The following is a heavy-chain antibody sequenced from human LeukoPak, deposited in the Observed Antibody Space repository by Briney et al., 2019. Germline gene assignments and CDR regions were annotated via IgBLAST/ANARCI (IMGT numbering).Heavy chain of an antibody. CDR2: IRSKAYGGTT. V-gene: IGHV3-49*04. CDR1: GFTFGDYA. Sequence: GGSLRLSCTASGFTFGDYAMSWVRQAPGKGLEWVGFIRSKAYGGTTEYAASVKGRFTISRDDSKSIAYLQMNSLKTEDTAVYYCIRDAQWELSSQDDYWGQGTLVTVSS. CDR3: IRDAQWELSSQDDY. D-gene: IGHD1-26*01. J-gene: IGHJ4*02.